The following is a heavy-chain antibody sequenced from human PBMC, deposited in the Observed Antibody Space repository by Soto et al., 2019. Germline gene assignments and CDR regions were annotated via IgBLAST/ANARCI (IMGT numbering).Heavy chain of an antibody. J-gene: IGHJ6*02. CDR3: AKETYYDFWSGYHEGLGYAGLDV. CDR2: ISGSGGST. D-gene: IGHD3-3*01. Sequence: GGSLRLSCAASGFTFSSYAMSWVRQAPGKGLEWVSAISGSGGSTYYADSVKGRFTISRDNSKNTLYLQMNSLRAEDTAVYYCAKETYYDFWSGYHEGLGYAGLDVWGQGTTVTVSS. CDR1: GFTFSSYA. V-gene: IGHV3-23*01.